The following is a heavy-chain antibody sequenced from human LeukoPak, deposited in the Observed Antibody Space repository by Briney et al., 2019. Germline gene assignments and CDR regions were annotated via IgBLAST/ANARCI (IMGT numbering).Heavy chain of an antibody. CDR2: MNPESGNT. V-gene: IGHV1-8*01. J-gene: IGHJ4*02. CDR1: GYTFTSHH. D-gene: IGHD1-1*01. CDR3: ARGRPTNLNGIY. Sequence: GASVKVSCKASGYTFTSHHINWVRQATGRGFEWMGWMNPESGNTNYAQRFQGRVNMTWDTSINTAYMELSSLRSDDTAVYYCARGRPTNLNGIYWGQGTLVTVSS.